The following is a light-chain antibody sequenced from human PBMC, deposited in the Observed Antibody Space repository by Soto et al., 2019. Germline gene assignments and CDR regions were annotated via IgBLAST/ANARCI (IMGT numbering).Light chain of an antibody. CDR2: AAS. J-gene: IGKJ4*01. Sequence: DIQMTQSPSSLSASVGDRVTITCRASQSISSYLNWYQQKPGKAPKLLIYAASSLQSGIPSRFSGSGSGTDFTITISSLQPEDFTNYYCQQRYSTPRAFGGGAQVEIK. V-gene: IGKV1-39*01. CDR3: QQRYSTPRA. CDR1: QSISSY.